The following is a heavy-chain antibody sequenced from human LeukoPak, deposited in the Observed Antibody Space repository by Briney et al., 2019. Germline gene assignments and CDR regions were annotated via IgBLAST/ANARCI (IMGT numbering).Heavy chain of an antibody. D-gene: IGHD3-22*01. J-gene: IGHJ4*02. CDR3: ARAHPPYDSSGYAADY. CDR1: GFTVSSNY. V-gene: IGHV3-66*01. CDR2: IYSGGST. Sequence: PGGSLRLSCAASGFTVSSNYMSWVRQAPGKGLEWVSVIYSGGSTYYADSVKGRFTISRDNSKNTLYLQMNSLRAEDTAVYYCARAHPPYDSSGYAADYWGQGTLVTVSS.